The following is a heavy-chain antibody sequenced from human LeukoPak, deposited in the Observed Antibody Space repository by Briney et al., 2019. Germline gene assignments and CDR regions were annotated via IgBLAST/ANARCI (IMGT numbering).Heavy chain of an antibody. D-gene: IGHD6-13*01. CDR1: GFTFSSYG. V-gene: IGHV3-30*18. Sequence: GGSLRLSCAASGFTFSSYGIHWVRQAPGKGPEWVAGISHEGNDKYYADSVKARFTISRDNSKNTLYLQMNSLRPADTATYYCAKGPVAASSGGRVGNWGQGTLVTVSS. CDR3: AKGPVAASSGGRVGN. J-gene: IGHJ4*02. CDR2: ISHEGNDK.